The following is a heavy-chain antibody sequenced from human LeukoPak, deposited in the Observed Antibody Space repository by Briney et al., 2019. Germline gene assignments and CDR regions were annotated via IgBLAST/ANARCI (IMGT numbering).Heavy chain of an antibody. Sequence: PGGSLRLSCAASGFTFSSYAMSWVRQAPGKGLEWVSAISGSVGSTYNADSVKGRFTISRDNSKNTLYLQMNSLRAEDTAVYYCAKATATMVPRNSPPDYWGQGTLVTVSS. CDR2: ISGSVGST. D-gene: IGHD3-10*01. CDR1: GFTFSSYA. V-gene: IGHV3-23*01. J-gene: IGHJ4*02. CDR3: AKATATMVPRNSPPDY.